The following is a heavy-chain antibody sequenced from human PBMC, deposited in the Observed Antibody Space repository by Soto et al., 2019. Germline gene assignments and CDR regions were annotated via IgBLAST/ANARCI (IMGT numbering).Heavy chain of an antibody. CDR1: GFTFSDHY. CDR3: ARAFDGSGSYSLDY. Sequence: EVQLVESGGGLVQPGGSLRLSCAASGFTFSDHYMDWVRQAPAKGLEWLGRTRNRANGYTTEYAAAVKGRFTISRDDSKNSLYLQMNSLNTEDTAVYYCARAFDGSGSYSLDYWGQGALVTVSS. D-gene: IGHD3-10*01. J-gene: IGHJ4*02. V-gene: IGHV3-72*01. CDR2: TRNRANGYTT.